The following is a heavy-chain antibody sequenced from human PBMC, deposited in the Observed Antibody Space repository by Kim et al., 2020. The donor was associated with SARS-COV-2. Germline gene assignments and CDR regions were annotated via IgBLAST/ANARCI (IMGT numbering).Heavy chain of an antibody. CDR1: GYTFTSYY. J-gene: IGHJ3*02. CDR2: INPSGGST. CDR3: ARLVRNCSSTSCYGAFDI. D-gene: IGHD2-2*01. V-gene: IGHV1-46*01. Sequence: ASVKVSCKASGYTFTSYYMHWVRQAPGQGLEWMGIINPSGGSTSYAQKFQGRVTMTRDTSTSTVYMELSSLRSEDTAVYYCARLVRNCSSTSCYGAFDIWGQGTMVTVSS.